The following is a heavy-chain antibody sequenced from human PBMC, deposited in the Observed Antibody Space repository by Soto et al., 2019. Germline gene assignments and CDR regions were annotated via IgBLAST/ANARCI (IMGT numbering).Heavy chain of an antibody. CDR2: ISGSGGST. V-gene: IGHV3-23*01. Sequence: EVQLLESGGGLVQPGGSLRLSCAASGFTFSTCAMSWVRQAPGMGLQWVSAISGSGGSTYYADSVKGRFTISRDNSKNTLYLQMNSLRAEDTAVYYCAKDDSSSWYSYYYGMDVWGQGTTVTVSS. J-gene: IGHJ6*02. CDR1: GFTFSTCA. CDR3: AKDDSSSWYSYYYGMDV. D-gene: IGHD6-13*01.